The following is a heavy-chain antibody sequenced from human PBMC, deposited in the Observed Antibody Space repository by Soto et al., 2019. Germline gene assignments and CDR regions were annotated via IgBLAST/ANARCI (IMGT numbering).Heavy chain of an antibody. V-gene: IGHV3-53*04. CDR3: ASGSPSGRHY. J-gene: IGHJ4*02. Sequence: HPGGSLRLSCAASGFTVSHNYMSWVRQAPGKGLEWVSVMYFGGGTYYADSVKGRFITSRHNSKNTLYLQMNSLRAEDTAVYYCASGSPSGRHYWGQGTLVTVSS. CDR2: MYFGGGT. CDR1: GFTVSHNY. D-gene: IGHD5-12*01.